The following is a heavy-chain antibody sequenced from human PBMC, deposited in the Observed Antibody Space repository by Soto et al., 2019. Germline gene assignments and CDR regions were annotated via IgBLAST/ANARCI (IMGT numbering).Heavy chain of an antibody. CDR1: GYTFTSYY. V-gene: IGHV1-46*01. J-gene: IGHJ4*02. D-gene: IGHD5-18*01. CDR3: ARPHNVEMATAYFDY. CDR2: INPSGGST. Sequence: QVQLVQSGAEVKKPGASVKVSCKASGYTFTSYYMHWVRQAPGQGLEWMGIINPSGGSTSYAQKSQGRVTMXXDXSXXTVYMELSSLRSEDTAVYYCARPHNVEMATAYFDYWGQGTLVTVSS.